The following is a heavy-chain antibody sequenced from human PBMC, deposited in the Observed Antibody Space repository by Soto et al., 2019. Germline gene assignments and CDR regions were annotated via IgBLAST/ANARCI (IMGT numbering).Heavy chain of an antibody. V-gene: IGHV4-28*01. D-gene: IGHD6-13*01. J-gene: IGHJ3*02. CDR2: IYYSGGT. CDR3: VRRKAAAGTSYAFDI. CDR1: GYSISSSNW. Sequence: QVQLQESGPGLVKPSDTLSLTCAVSGYSISSSNWWGWIRQPPGRGLEWIGYIYYSGGTYYNPSLKSRVTMSVDTSKNQFSLKLSSVTAVDTAVYYCVRRKAAAGTSYAFDIWGQGTMVTVSS.